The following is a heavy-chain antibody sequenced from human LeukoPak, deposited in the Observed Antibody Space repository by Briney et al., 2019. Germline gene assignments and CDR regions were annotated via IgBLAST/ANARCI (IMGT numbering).Heavy chain of an antibody. CDR3: ARGYRNDY. CDR1: AYTFTSYE. V-gene: IGHV1-8*01. D-gene: IGHD1-14*01. Sequence: ASVKVSCTGSAYTFTSYEINWVRQATGQGLEWMGWMNPNSGKTGYAQKFQGRVTLTKNTSISTAYMELSSLRSEDTAVYYCARGYRNDYWGQGTLVTVSS. CDR2: MNPNSGKT. J-gene: IGHJ4*02.